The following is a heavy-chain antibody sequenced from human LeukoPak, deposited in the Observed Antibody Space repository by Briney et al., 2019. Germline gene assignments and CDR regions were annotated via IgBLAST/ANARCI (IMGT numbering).Heavy chain of an antibody. CDR3: ARDREVRGYYGSVMYWYFDL. D-gene: IGHD3-10*01. CDR2: IYHSGST. J-gene: IGHJ2*01. CDR1: GGSISSSNW. Sequence: PSGTLSLTCAVSGGSISSSNWWSWVRQPPGKGLEWIGEIYHSGSTNYNPSLKSGVTRSVDKSKNQFSLKLSPVTAADTAVYYCARDREVRGYYGSVMYWYFDLWGRGTLVTVSS. V-gene: IGHV4-4*02.